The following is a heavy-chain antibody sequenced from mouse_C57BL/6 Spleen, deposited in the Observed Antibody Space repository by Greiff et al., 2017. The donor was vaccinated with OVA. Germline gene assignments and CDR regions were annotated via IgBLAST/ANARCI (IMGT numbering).Heavy chain of an antibody. CDR3: ARGIYYDYHWYFDV. CDR1: GYAFSSYW. D-gene: IGHD2-4*01. CDR2: IYPGDGDT. V-gene: IGHV1-80*01. Sequence: QVQLQQSGAELVKPGASVKISCKASGYAFSSYWMNWVKQRPGKGLEWIGQIYPGDGDTNYNGKFKGKATLTADKSSSTAYMQLSSLTSEDSAVYFCARGIYYDYHWYFDVWGTGTTVTVSS. J-gene: IGHJ1*03.